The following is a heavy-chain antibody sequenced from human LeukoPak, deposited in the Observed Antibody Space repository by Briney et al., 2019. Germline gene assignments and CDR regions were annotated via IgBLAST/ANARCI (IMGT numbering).Heavy chain of an antibody. J-gene: IGHJ5*02. V-gene: IGHV4-61*02. CDR3: ARDVGITIFGVVENWFDP. CDR1: GGSFSSGDYS. D-gene: IGHD3-3*01. CDR2: TYIGGTT. Sequence: SETLSLTCTVSGGSFSSGDYSWNWIRQPAGQGLEWIGRTYIGGTTNYNPSLKSRVTISVDTSKNQFSLRLSSVTAADTAVYYCARDVGITIFGVVENWFDPWGQGTLVTVSS.